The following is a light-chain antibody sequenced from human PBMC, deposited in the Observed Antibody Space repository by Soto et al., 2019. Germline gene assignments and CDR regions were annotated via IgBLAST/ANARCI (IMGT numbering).Light chain of an antibody. V-gene: IGLV2-14*01. CDR3: SSYTTSNTLV. Sequence: QSVLTQPASVSGSPGQSITISCSGTSSDVGGYKYVSWYQQHPGKAPKLMIYGVSYRPSGVSNRFSGSKSGNTASLTISGLQAEDEADYSCSSYTTSNTLVFGTGTKLTVL. CDR2: GVS. J-gene: IGLJ1*01. CDR1: SSDVGGYKY.